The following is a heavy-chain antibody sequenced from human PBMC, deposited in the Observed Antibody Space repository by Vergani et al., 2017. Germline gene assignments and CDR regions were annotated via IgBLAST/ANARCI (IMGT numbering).Heavy chain of an antibody. Sequence: QVQLVQSGAEVKKPGASVKVSCKASGYTFTSFDFSWVRQATGQGLEWMGWMNPNSGNTGYAQKFQGIVTMTRNTSISTAYMELNRLRFEDTAIYYCARGTRLYEYWGQGTLVTVSS. D-gene: IGHD2/OR15-2a*01. CDR1: GYTFTSFD. J-gene: IGHJ1*01. CDR2: MNPNSGNT. V-gene: IGHV1-8*01. CDR3: ARGTRLYEY.